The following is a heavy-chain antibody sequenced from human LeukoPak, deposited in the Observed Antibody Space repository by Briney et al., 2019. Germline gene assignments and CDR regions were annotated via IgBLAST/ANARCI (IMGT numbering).Heavy chain of an antibody. D-gene: IGHD5-12*01. CDR3: AKDSILVDIVATIRINGLDY. V-gene: IGHV3-30*18. CDR2: ISYDGSNK. J-gene: IGHJ4*02. CDR1: GFTFSSYG. Sequence: GGSLRLSCATSGFTFSSYGMHWVRQAPGKGLEWVAVISYDGSNKYYADSVKGRFTISRDNSKNTLYLQMNSLRAEDTAVYYCAKDSILVDIVATIRINGLDYWGQGTLVTVSS.